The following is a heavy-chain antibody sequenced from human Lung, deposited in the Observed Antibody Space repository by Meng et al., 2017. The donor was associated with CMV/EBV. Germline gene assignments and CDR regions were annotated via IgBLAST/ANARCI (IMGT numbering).Heavy chain of an antibody. CDR3: ARSSSSAEFDY. CDR1: GYSCTRYW. D-gene: IGHD6-6*01. J-gene: IGHJ4*02. V-gene: IGHV5-51*01. Sequence: ISCKGSGYSCTRYWIGWVRQMPGKGLEWMGIIYPGDSDTRYSPSFQGQVTISADKSISTAYLQWSSLKASDTAIYYCARSSSSAEFDYWGQGTLVTVSS. CDR2: IYPGDSDT.